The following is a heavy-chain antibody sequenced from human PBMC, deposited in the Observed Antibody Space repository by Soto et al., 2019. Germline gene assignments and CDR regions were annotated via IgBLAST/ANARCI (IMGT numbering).Heavy chain of an antibody. V-gene: IGHV4-4*07. CDR1: GGSISNYY. D-gene: IGHD3-10*01. CDR3: SRRYSFGSGKYGVDV. J-gene: IGHJ6*02. CDR2: IDTSGST. Sequence: SETLSLTCTVSGGSISNYYCNWIRQPAGKGLEWIGRIDTSGSTYYNPSLSGRVIISVDTSKNQFSLKLSSLTAADTAVYYCSRRYSFGSGKYGVDVWGQGTMVTVSS.